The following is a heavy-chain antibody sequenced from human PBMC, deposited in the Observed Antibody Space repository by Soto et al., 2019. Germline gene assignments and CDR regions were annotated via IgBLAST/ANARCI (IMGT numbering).Heavy chain of an antibody. D-gene: IGHD1-26*01. CDR2: FSGTGGYT. CDR1: GFRFSEHA. V-gene: IGHV3-23*01. Sequence: GGSLRLSCNCSGFRFSEHAMTWVRQAPGKGLEWVSTFSGTGGYTYYTDSVKGRFTISRDESKNTLFLHMNSLRAADTAVYYCARGQRALITFGPFDPWGQGTLVTVSS. J-gene: IGHJ5*02. CDR3: ARGQRALITFGPFDP.